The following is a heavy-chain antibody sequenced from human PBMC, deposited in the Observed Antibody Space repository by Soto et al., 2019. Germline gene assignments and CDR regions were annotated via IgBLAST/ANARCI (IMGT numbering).Heavy chain of an antibody. CDR1: GGSVSSGSYY. J-gene: IGHJ3*02. Sequence: SETLSLTCTVSGGSVSSGSYYWSWIRQPPGKGLEWIGYIYYSGSTNCNPSLKSRVTISVDTSKNQFSLKLSSVTAADTAVYYCARWIPHTAMARDAFDIWGQGTMVTVSS. V-gene: IGHV4-61*01. CDR3: ARWIPHTAMARDAFDI. CDR2: IYYSGST. D-gene: IGHD5-18*01.